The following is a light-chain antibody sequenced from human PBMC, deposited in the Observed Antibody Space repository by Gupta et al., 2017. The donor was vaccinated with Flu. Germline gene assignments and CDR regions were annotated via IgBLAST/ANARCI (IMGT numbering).Light chain of an antibody. J-gene: IGKJ2*01. CDR3: QQYKTCSGYT. V-gene: IGKV1-5*03. Sequence: DIQMTQPPPTLSASVGDRVTITCRASQSISNWLAWYQQKPGKAPKLLIYEASTLETGVPSRFSGSGSGTEFTLTISSLQPDDFASYFCQQYKTCSGYTFGQGTKVEIK. CDR1: QSISNW. CDR2: EAS.